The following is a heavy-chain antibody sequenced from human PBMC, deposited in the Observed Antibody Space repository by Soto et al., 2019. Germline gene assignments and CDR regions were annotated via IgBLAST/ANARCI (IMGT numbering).Heavy chain of an antibody. J-gene: IGHJ6*02. D-gene: IGHD2-2*01. V-gene: IGHV3-43D*03. CDR3: AKAGAAAMNYGMDV. CDR1: GFTFDDYA. Sequence: GGSLRLSCAASGFTFDDYAMHWVRQAPGKGLEWVSLISWDGGSTYYADSVKVRFTISRDNSKNSLYLQMNSLRAEDTAVYYCAKAGAAAMNYGMDVWGQGTTVTVSS. CDR2: ISWDGGST.